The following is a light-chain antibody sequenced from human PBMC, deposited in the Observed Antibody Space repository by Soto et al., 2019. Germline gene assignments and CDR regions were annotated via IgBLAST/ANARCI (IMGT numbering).Light chain of an antibody. CDR2: AAS. J-gene: IGKJ5*01. Sequence: DIQMTQSPSCGSASVGDRVAITCRASQYISSWLAWYQQKPGKAPKIMIYAASSLQAGVPSRFSGSGSGTDFTLTISSLQPEDFATYYCQHFNSYSVAFGQGTRLEIK. CDR1: QYISSW. CDR3: QHFNSYSVA. V-gene: IGKV1-12*01.